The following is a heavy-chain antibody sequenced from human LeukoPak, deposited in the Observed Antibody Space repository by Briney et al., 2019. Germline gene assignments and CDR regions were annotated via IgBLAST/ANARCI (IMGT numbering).Heavy chain of an antibody. CDR1: GFMFSSYW. CDR2: IKEDGSEK. Sequence: GGSLRLSCAASGFMFSSYWMSWVRQAPGKGLEWVADIKEDGSEKSYVDSVKGRFTISRDNAKNSLYLQMNTLRAEDTAVYYCARLFRRPGVRGVIDNRNDYWGQGTLVTVSS. J-gene: IGHJ4*02. CDR3: ARLFRRPGVRGVIDNRNDY. V-gene: IGHV3-7*03. D-gene: IGHD3-10*01.